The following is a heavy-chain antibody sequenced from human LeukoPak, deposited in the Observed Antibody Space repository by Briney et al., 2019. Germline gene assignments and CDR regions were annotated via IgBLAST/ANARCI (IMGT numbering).Heavy chain of an antibody. J-gene: IGHJ4*02. Sequence: GRSLRLSCAASGFTFDDYAMHWVRQAPGKGLEWASGISWNSGSIGYADSVKGRFTISRDNAKNSLYLQMNSLRAEDTALYYCAKEMATTPCFDYWGQGTLVTVSS. D-gene: IGHD5-24*01. CDR3: AKEMATTPCFDY. CDR2: ISWNSGSI. V-gene: IGHV3-9*01. CDR1: GFTFDDYA.